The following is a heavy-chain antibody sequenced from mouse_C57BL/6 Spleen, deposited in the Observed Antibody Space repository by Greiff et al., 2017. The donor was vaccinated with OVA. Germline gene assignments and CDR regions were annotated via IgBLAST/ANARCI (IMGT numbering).Heavy chain of an antibody. V-gene: IGHV1-76*01. CDR1: GYTFTDYY. J-gene: IGHJ3*01. CDR2: IYPGSGNT. Sequence: VKVVESGAELVRPGASVKLSCKASGYTFTDYYINWVKQRPGQGLEWIARIYPGSGNTYYNEKFKGKATLTAEKSSSTAYMQLSSLTSEDSAVYFCAREDRGNQFAYWGQGTLVTVSA. CDR3: AREDRGNQFAY. D-gene: IGHD2-1*01.